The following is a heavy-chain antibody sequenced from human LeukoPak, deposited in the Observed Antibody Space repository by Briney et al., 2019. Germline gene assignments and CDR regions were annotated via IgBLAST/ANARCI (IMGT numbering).Heavy chain of an antibody. CDR3: ARGGGYDSSDAFDI. CDR2: ISSGGTYK. Sequence: GGSLRLSCAASGFTFSDYTMNWVRQAPGKGLEWVSSISSGGTYKYYADSVKGRFTISRDNAKNSLYLQMNSLRAEDTAVYYCARGGGYDSSDAFDIWGQGTMVTVSS. CDR1: GFTFSDYT. D-gene: IGHD5-12*01. J-gene: IGHJ3*02. V-gene: IGHV3-21*04.